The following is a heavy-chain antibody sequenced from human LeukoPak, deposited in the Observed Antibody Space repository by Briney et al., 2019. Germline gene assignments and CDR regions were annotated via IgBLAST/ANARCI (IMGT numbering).Heavy chain of an antibody. CDR3: AKLGGQEVYNYYVGV. Sequence: GLTLGLFCGASVFIFSIYAERWAPDASGKALEYGSGIIDSGDITYYANSVKGRFTISRDNSKNTLYLQMNSLRAEDTAVYYCAKLGGQEVYNYYVGVWGKGTTVAVSS. CDR1: VFIFSIYA. CDR2: IIDSGDIT. J-gene: IGHJ6*03. V-gene: IGHV3-23*01. D-gene: IGHD3-16*01.